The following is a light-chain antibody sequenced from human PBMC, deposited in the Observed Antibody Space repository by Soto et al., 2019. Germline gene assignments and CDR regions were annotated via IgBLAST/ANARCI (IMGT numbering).Light chain of an antibody. J-gene: IGLJ2*01. CDR1: SSDVGGYNF. V-gene: IGLV2-14*03. CDR2: DVR. Sequence: QSALTQPASLSGPPGQSITISCTGTSSDVGGYNFVSWYQQHPGKAPKFIIYDVRNRPSGVSNRFSGSRSGNTASLTISGLQAEDEADYYCSSYTSSSTVIFGGGTKLTVL. CDR3: SSYTSSSTVI.